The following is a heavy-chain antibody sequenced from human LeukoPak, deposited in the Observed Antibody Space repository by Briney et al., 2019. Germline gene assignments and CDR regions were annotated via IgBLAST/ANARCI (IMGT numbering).Heavy chain of an antibody. V-gene: IGHV3-7*01. Sequence: PGGSLRLSCAASGFTFSSYWMSWVRQAPGKGLEWVANIKQDGSEKYYVDSVKGRFTISRDNAKNSLYLQMNSLRAEDTAVYYCARHDYDILTGYYKPNYFDYWGQGTLVTVSS. CDR2: IKQDGSEK. CDR3: ARHDYDILTGYYKPNYFDY. J-gene: IGHJ4*02. D-gene: IGHD3-9*01. CDR1: GFTFSSYW.